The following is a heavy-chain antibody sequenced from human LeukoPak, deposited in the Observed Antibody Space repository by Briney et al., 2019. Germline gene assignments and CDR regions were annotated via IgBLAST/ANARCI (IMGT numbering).Heavy chain of an antibody. CDR2: INPNSGGT. CDR3: ARVGIAVAGIDY. V-gene: IGHV1-2*02. CDR1: GYTFTDYY. D-gene: IGHD6-19*01. Sequence: ASVKVSCKASGYTFTDYYMHWVRQAPGQGLEWMGWINPNSGGTNYAQKFQGRVTMNRDTSISTAYMELSRLRSDDTAVYYCARVGIAVAGIDYWGQGTLVTVSS. J-gene: IGHJ4*02.